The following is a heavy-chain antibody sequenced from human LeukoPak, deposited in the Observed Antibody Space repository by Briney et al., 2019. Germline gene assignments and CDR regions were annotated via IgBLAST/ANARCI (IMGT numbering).Heavy chain of an antibody. CDR3: ARQVVPAALDP. J-gene: IGHJ5*02. V-gene: IGHV3-30-3*01. CDR2: ISYDGSNK. Sequence: PGRSLRLSCAASGFTFSSYAMHWVRQAPGKGLEWVAVISYDGSNKYYADSVKGRFTISRDNSKNTLYLQMNSLRAEDTAVYYCARQVVPAALDPWGQGTLVTVSS. CDR1: GFTFSSYA. D-gene: IGHD2-2*01.